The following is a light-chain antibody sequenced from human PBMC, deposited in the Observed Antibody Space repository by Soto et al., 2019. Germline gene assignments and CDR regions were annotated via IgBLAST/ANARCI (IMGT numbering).Light chain of an antibody. CDR2: FGS. J-gene: IGKJ5*01. Sequence: EIVMTQSPLTLPVTPGEPASISCRSSQSLLYNNTYNYLDWYVQKPGQSPQPLIYFGSNRAPGVPDRFSGSGSGTDFTLKINRVEAEDVGTYYCMQALQSLTFGQGTRLEIQ. V-gene: IGKV2-28*01. CDR1: QSLLYNNTYNY. CDR3: MQALQSLT.